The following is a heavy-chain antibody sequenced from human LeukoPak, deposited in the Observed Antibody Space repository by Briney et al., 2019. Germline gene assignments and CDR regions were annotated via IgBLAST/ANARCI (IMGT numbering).Heavy chain of an antibody. Sequence: SETLSLTCAVYGGSFSGYYWSWIRQPPGKGLEWIGEINHSGSTNYNPSLKSRVTISVDTSKNQFSLKLSSVTAADTAVYYCARGSRPLIWFRGQSFDYCGQGTLVTVSS. CDR1: GGSFSGYY. CDR3: ARGSRPLIWFRGQSFDY. V-gene: IGHV4-34*01. D-gene: IGHD3-10*01. CDR2: INHSGST. J-gene: IGHJ4*02.